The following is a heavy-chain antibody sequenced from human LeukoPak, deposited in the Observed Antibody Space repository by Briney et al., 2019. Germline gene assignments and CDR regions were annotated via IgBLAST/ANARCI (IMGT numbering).Heavy chain of an antibody. Sequence: GGSLRLSCAASGFTFSSYAMHWVRQAPGKGLEWVAVISYDGSNKYYADSVKGRFTISRDNSKNTLYLQMNSLRAEDTAVYHCARDLAPMWYDSSGYPTYWGQGTLVTVSS. CDR2: ISYDGSNK. CDR3: ARDLAPMWYDSSGYPTY. CDR1: GFTFSSYA. D-gene: IGHD3-22*01. J-gene: IGHJ4*02. V-gene: IGHV3-30*04.